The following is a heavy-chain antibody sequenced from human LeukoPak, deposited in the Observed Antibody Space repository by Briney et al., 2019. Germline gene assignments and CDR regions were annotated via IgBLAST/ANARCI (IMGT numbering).Heavy chain of an antibody. J-gene: IGHJ5*02. CDR2: IYPGDSDT. Sequence: GESLKISCKGSGYSFTSYWIGWVRQMPGKGLEWMGIIYPGDSDTRYSPSFQGRVTISADKSISTAYLQWSSLKASDTAMYYCARQGGYCSGGSCYSGNWFDPWGQGTLVTVSS. D-gene: IGHD2-15*01. CDR1: GYSFTSYW. CDR3: ARQGGYCSGGSCYSGNWFDP. V-gene: IGHV5-51*01.